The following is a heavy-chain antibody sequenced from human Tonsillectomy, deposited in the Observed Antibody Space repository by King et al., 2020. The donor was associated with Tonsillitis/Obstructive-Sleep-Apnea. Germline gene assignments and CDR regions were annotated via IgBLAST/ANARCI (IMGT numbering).Heavy chain of an antibody. D-gene: IGHD2-2*01. CDR3: AGENIVVLQAAMGGGFDY. CDR1: GGSFSGYY. CDR2: INHGGST. V-gene: IGHV4-34*01. J-gene: IGHJ4*02. Sequence: VQLQQWGAGLLKPSETLSLTCAVYGGSFSGYYWSWIRQPPGKGLEWIGEINHGGSTNYNPSLKSRVTISVDTPKNQFSLKLSSVTAADTAVYYCAGENIVVLQAAMGGGFDYWGQGTLVTVSS.